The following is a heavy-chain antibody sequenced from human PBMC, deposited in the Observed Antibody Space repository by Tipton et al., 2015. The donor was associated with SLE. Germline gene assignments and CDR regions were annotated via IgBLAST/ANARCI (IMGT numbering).Heavy chain of an antibody. Sequence: GLVKPSETLSLTCTVSCGPISGHYWSWIRQPPGKGLEWIGYVYYTGGSDYNPSLKSRVTISVDTSKNQFSLKLASVTAADTAVYYCAGAWQGYCSGGTCYVLDYWGQGTLVTVSS. CDR3: AGAWQGYCSGGTCYVLDY. D-gene: IGHD2-15*01. CDR2: VYYTGGS. V-gene: IGHV4-59*11. CDR1: CGPISGHY. J-gene: IGHJ4*02.